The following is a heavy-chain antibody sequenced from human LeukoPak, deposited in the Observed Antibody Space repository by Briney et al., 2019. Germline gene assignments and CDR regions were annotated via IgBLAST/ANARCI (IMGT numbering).Heavy chain of an antibody. D-gene: IGHD1-7*01. CDR2: VDAGNGRT. CDR3: ARDARRGVELKAFDI. Sequence: APVKVSCKASQYTFTDYAVHWVRQAPGQRLEWMGWVDAGNGRTKYSQNFQGRVTIIRDTSATTAYMELSSLTSEDTAIYYCARDARRGVELKAFDIWGQGTMVTVSS. J-gene: IGHJ3*02. V-gene: IGHV1-3*01. CDR1: QYTFTDYA.